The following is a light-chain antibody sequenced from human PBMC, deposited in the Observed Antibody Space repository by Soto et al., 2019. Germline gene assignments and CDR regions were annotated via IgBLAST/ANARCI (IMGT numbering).Light chain of an antibody. CDR3: QQRYYTPLT. CDR1: QGISSY. V-gene: IGKV1-8*01. CDR2: AAS. J-gene: IGKJ4*01. Sequence: ALRMTQSPSSFSASTGARVTITCRASQGISSYLAWYQQKPGKAPKLLIYAASTLQSGVPSRFSGSGSGTDLTITLSSLQPEDGETYYCQQRYYTPLTFGGGTKVDIK.